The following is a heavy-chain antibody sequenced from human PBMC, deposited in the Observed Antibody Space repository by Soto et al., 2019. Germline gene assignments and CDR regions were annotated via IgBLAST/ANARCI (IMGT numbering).Heavy chain of an antibody. J-gene: IGHJ4*02. D-gene: IGHD1-7*01. CDR3: ARDSNYGVKSCDY. CDR1: GFTFSSYS. CDR2: ISSSSSYI. Sequence: GGSLRLSCAASGFTFSSYSMNWVRQAPGKGLEWVSSISSSSSYIYYADSVKGRFTISRDNAKNSLYLQMNSLRAEDTAVYYCARDSNYGVKSCDYWGQGTLVTVSS. V-gene: IGHV3-21*01.